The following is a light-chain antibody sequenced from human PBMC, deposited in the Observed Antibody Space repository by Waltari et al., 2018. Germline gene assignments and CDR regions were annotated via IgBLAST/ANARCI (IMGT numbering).Light chain of an antibody. CDR2: GTS. Sequence: EIVMTQSPATLSVSPGKRATLPCRASQSVTSYLAWYQQKPGQAPRLLIYGTSARATGIPARFGGSGSGIEFTLTISSLQSEDFAVYYCQQYYTWPLTFGGGTKVEIK. CDR1: QSVTSY. V-gene: IGKV3-15*01. J-gene: IGKJ4*01. CDR3: QQYYTWPLT.